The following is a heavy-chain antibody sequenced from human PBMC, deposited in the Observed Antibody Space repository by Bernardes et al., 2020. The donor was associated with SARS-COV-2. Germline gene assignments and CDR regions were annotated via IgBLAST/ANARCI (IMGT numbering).Heavy chain of an antibody. J-gene: IGHJ6*02. CDR2: INSDGSST. Sequence: GGSLRLSCAASGFTFSSYWMHWVRQAPGKGLVWVSRINSDGSSTSYADSVKGRFTISRDNAKNTLYLQMNSLRAEDTAVYYCARVESALYYYYGMDVWGQGTTVTVSS. CDR1: GFTFSSYW. V-gene: IGHV3-74*01. CDR3: ARVESALYYYYGMDV. D-gene: IGHD3-3*01.